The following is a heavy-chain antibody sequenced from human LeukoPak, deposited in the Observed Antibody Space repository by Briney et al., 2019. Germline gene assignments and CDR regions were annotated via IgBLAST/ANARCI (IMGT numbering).Heavy chain of an antibody. J-gene: IGHJ2*01. CDR1: GFTFSSYS. V-gene: IGHV3-66*01. CDR2: IYSGGST. Sequence: GGSLRLSCAASGFTFSSYSMNWVRQAPGKGLEWVSVIYSGGSTYYADSVKGRFTISRDNSKNTLYLQMNSLRAEDTAVYYCARETNYGDLGPSGWYFDLWGRGTLVTVSS. CDR3: ARETNYGDLGPSGWYFDL. D-gene: IGHD4-17*01.